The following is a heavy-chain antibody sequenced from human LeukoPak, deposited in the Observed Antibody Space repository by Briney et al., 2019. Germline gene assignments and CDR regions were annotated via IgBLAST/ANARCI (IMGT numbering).Heavy chain of an antibody. CDR1: GFTFSSYA. CDR2: ISGSGGST. CDR3: ASFYDSTGRDY. J-gene: IGHJ4*02. D-gene: IGHD3-22*01. Sequence: GGSLRLSCAASGFTFSSYAMSWVRQAPGKGLEWVSAISGSGGSTYYADSVKGRFTISRDNAKNSLYLQMSSLRAEDTAVYYCASFYDSTGRDYWGQGTLVTVPS. V-gene: IGHV3-23*01.